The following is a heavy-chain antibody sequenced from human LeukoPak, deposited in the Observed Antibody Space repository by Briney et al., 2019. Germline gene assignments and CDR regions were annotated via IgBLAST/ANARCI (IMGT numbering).Heavy chain of an antibody. CDR2: IRYDGSNK. D-gene: IGHD4-17*01. CDR1: GITFTNYG. CDR3: AKTWGPSKLPDYGDYSELNSHFDY. Sequence: PGGSLRLSCAASGITFTNYGMHWVRQAPGKGLAWVAFIRYDGSNKYYADSVKGRFTISRDNSKNTLYLQMNSLRAEDTAVYYCAKTWGPSKLPDYGDYSELNSHFDYWGQGTLVTVSS. J-gene: IGHJ4*02. V-gene: IGHV3-30*02.